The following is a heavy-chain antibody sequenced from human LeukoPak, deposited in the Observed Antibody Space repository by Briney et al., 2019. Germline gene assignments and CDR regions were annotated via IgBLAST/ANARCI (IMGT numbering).Heavy chain of an antibody. D-gene: IGHD4-17*01. CDR2: IYHSGST. J-gene: IGHJ4*02. V-gene: IGHV4-30-2*01. Sequence: PSQTLSLTCAVSGGSISSGGYSWSWIRQPPGKGLEWIGYIYHSGSTYYNPSLKSRVTISVDRSKNQFSLKLSSVTAADTAVYYCARCRYGDLPRALYFDYWGQGTLVTVSS. CDR3: ARCRYGDLPRALYFDY. CDR1: GGSISSGGYS.